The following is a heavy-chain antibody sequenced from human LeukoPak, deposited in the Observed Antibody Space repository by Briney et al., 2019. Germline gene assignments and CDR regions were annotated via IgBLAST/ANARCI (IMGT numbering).Heavy chain of an antibody. J-gene: IGHJ5*02. CDR3: ARDGIVVVPAAINLWFDP. CDR1: GGSLSNYY. V-gene: IGHV4-4*07. Sequence: SETLSLTCTVSGGSLSNYYWNWIRQPAGKGLEWIGRIYTSGDTNYNPSLKSRVTMSIDTSKNQFSLKVSSVTAADTAVYYCARDGIVVVPAAINLWFDPWGQGTLVTVSS. CDR2: IYTSGDT. D-gene: IGHD2-2*01.